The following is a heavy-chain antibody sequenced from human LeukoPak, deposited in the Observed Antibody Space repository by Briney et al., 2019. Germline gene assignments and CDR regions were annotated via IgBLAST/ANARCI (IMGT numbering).Heavy chain of an antibody. Sequence: PGGSLRLSCAVSGFTFSSWWMTWVRQAPGKGREWGANIKQDGSEKNYVDSVKGRFTISRDNAKNSLDLQMNRLRAEDTAVYYDTRGHIGMDVWGKGTTVTVSS. D-gene: IGHD5-12*01. J-gene: IGHJ6*04. CDR2: IKQDGSEK. V-gene: IGHV3-7*01. CDR1: GFTFSSWW. CDR3: TRGHIGMDV.